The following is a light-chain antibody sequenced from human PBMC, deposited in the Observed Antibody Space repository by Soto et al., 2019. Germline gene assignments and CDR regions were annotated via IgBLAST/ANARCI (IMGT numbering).Light chain of an antibody. V-gene: IGKV1-5*01. CDR2: DAS. CDR3: QQFSSYPLT. Sequence: DIQMTQSPSTLSASFGDRVTITCRASQSINYWLAWYQQKPGKAPKLLIYDASILESGVPSRFSGRGSGTEFTLTISSLQPDDFAVYYCQQFSSYPLTFGGGTKVDIK. J-gene: IGKJ4*01. CDR1: QSINYW.